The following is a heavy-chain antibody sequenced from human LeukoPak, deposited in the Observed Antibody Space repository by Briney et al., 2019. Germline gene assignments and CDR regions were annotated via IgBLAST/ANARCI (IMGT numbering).Heavy chain of an antibody. V-gene: IGHV3-7*01. J-gene: IGHJ5*01. CDR1: GFTFSSYW. CDR3: AKEGAYPIITYDS. CDR2: IKGDGNEK. Sequence: GGSLRLSCAASGFTFSSYWMNWVRQAPGKGLEWVANIKGDGNEKNYVDSVKGRFSISRDNAKNALYLQMDSLRAEDTAVYYCAKEGAYPIITYDSWGQGALVTVSS. D-gene: IGHD3-10*01.